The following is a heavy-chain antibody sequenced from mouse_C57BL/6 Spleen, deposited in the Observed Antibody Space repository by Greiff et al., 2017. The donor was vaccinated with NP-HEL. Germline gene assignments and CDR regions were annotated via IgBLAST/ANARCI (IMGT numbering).Heavy chain of an antibody. Sequence: VQLQESGAELVKPGASVKISCKASGYAFSSYWMNWVKQRPGKGLEWIGQIYPGDGDTNYNGKFKGKATLTADKSSSTAYMQLSSLTSEDSAVYFCARTDGYYDFDYWGQGTTLTVSS. V-gene: IGHV1-80*01. CDR1: GYAFSSYW. CDR2: IYPGDGDT. J-gene: IGHJ2*01. CDR3: ARTDGYYDFDY. D-gene: IGHD2-3*01.